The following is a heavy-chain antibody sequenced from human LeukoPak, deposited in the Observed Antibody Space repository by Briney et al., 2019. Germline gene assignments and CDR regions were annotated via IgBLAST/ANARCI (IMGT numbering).Heavy chain of an antibody. CDR1: GDSISSSNW. CDR2: IYHSGST. D-gene: IGHD1-1*01. CDR3: ARNWNDGRFDY. J-gene: IGHJ4*02. Sequence: SETLSLTCALSGDSISSSNWWSWVRQSPGKGLEWIGEIYHSGSTNYNPSLKSRVTISVDKSKTQFSLKLSSVTAADTAVYYCARNWNDGRFDYWGQGTLVTVSS. V-gene: IGHV4-4*02.